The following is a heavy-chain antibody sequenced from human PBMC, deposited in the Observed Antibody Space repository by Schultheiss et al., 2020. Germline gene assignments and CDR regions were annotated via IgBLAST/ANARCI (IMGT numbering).Heavy chain of an antibody. J-gene: IGHJ4*02. CDR2: IYYSGST. V-gene: IGHV4-59*01. CDR3: ARVIRGPHYYDSSGYRYYFDY. D-gene: IGHD3-22*01. Sequence: SETLSLTCTVSGGSISSYYWSWIRQPPGKGLDWIGYIYYSGSTNYNPSLKSRVTISVDTSKNQFSLKLSSVTAADTAVYYCARVIRGPHYYDSSGYRYYFDYWSQGTLVTIS. CDR1: GGSISSYY.